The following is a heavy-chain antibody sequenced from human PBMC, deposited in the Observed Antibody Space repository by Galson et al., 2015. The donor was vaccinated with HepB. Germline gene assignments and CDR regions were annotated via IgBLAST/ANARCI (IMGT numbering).Heavy chain of an antibody. CDR1: GFTFSSYA. CDR3: AKDLGYSSGYYYGAFDI. CDR2: ISGSGGST. D-gene: IGHD3-22*01. J-gene: IGHJ3*02. Sequence: SLRLSCAASGFTFSSYAMSWVRQAPGKGLEWVSAISGSGGSTYYADSVKGRFTISRDNSKNTLYLQMNSLRAEDTAVYYCAKDLGYSSGYYYGAFDIWGQGTMVTVSS. V-gene: IGHV3-23*01.